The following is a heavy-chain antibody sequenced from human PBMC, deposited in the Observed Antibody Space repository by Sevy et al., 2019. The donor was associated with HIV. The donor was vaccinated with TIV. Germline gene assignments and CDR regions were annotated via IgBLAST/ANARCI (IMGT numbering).Heavy chain of an antibody. CDR1: GFTFSDYD. CDR2: MSHDGNHK. V-gene: IGHV3-30*04. D-gene: IGHD2-21*02. CDR3: ARLFSCGGDCYYLDY. Sequence: GGSLRLSCAASGFTFSDYDMHWVRQAPGKGLEWVAVMSHDGNHKNHADSVKVRFTISRDNFKNTLYLQMNSLRVEDTAVYFCARLFSCGGDCYYLDYWGQGAPVTVSS. J-gene: IGHJ4*02.